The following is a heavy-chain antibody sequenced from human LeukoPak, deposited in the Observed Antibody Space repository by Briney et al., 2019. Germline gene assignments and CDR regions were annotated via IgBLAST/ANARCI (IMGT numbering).Heavy chain of an antibody. V-gene: IGHV4-39*07. D-gene: IGHD1-14*01. CDR3: ARAVAGTPFIDY. CDR1: GGSISSSSYY. CDR2: IYYSGST. J-gene: IGHJ4*02. Sequence: SETLSLTCTVSGGSISSSSYYWGWIRQPPGKGLEWIGSIYYSGSTYYNPSLKSRVTISVDTSKNQFSLKLSSVTAADTAVYYCARAVAGTPFIDYWGQGTLVTVSS.